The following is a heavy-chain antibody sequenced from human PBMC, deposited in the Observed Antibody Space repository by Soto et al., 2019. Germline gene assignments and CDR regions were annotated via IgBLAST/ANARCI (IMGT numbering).Heavy chain of an antibody. CDR3: AHGLYYDILTGYGNWFDP. Sequence: SGPTLVNPTQTLTLTCTFSGFSLSTSGVGVGWIRQPPGKALEWLALIYWDDDKRYSPSLKSRLTITKDTSKNQVVLTMTNMDPVDTATYYCAHGLYYDILTGYGNWFDPWGQGTLVTVSS. V-gene: IGHV2-5*02. CDR1: GFSLSTSGVG. CDR2: IYWDDDK. D-gene: IGHD3-9*01. J-gene: IGHJ5*02.